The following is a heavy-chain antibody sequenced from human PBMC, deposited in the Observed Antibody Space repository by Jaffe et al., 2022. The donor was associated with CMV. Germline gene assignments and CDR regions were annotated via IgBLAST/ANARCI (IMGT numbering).Heavy chain of an antibody. J-gene: IGHJ6*04. D-gene: IGHD3-16*01. CDR2: IDPSDSYT. CDR3: ARGKYDYVWGRDLLNVDV. Sequence: EVQLVQSGAEVKKPGESLRISCKGSGYSFTSYWISWVRQMPGKGLEWMGRIDPSDSYTNYSPSFQGHVTISADKSISTAYLQWSSLKASDTAMYYCARGKYDYVWGRDLLNVDVWGKGTTVTVSS. V-gene: IGHV5-10-1*03. CDR1: GYSFTSYW.